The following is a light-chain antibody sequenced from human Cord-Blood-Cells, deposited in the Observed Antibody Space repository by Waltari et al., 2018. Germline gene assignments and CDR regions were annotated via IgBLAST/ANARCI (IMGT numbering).Light chain of an antibody. CDR1: QSISSY. CDR2: AAS. Sequence: DIQMTQSPSSLSASVGDRVTITGRASQSISSYLNWYQQKPGKAPKLLIYAASSLQSGVPSRVSGSGSGTDFALTISSLQPEDFATYYCQQSYSTPPFTFGPGTKVDIK. J-gene: IGKJ3*01. V-gene: IGKV1-39*01. CDR3: QQSYSTPPFT.